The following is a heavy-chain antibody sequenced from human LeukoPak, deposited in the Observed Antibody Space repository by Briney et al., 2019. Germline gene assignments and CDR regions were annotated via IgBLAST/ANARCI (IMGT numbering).Heavy chain of an antibody. CDR1: GYTFTGYY. CDR2: INPNSGGT. CDR3: ARERGPIVVVPAAIGY. J-gene: IGHJ4*02. Sequence: ASVKVSCKASGYTFTGYYKHWVRQAPGQGLEWMGWINPNSGGTNYAQKFQGRVTMTRDTSISTAYMELSRLRSDDTAVYYCARERGPIVVVPAAIGYWGQGTLVTVSS. D-gene: IGHD2-2*02. V-gene: IGHV1-2*02.